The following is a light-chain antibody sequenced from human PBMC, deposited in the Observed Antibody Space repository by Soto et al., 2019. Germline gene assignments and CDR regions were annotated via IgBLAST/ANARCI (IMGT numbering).Light chain of an antibody. CDR2: KAS. V-gene: IGKV1-5*03. Sequence: DIQMNLSPSTLSGSVGDRVSITCRASQTISSWLAWYQQKPGKAPKLLIYKASTLKSGVPSRFSGSGSGTEFTLTISSLQPDDFATYYCQHYNSYSEAFGQGTKVAIK. CDR3: QHYNSYSEA. J-gene: IGKJ1*01. CDR1: QTISSW.